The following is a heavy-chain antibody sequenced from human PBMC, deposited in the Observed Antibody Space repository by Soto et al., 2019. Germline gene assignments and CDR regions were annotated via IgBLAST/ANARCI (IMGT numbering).Heavy chain of an antibody. Sequence: GGSLRLSCTPSGFIFSDYSMNWVRQAPGKGLEWISYITTTSSTMYYADSVKGRFTISRDNAKNSLYLQMNSLRDEDTAVYYCARDSSGRQHYGMDVWGPATTLTVS. CDR1: GFIFSDYS. D-gene: IGHD3-22*01. J-gene: IGHJ6*02. CDR3: ARDSSGRQHYGMDV. CDR2: ITTTSSTM. V-gene: IGHV3-48*02.